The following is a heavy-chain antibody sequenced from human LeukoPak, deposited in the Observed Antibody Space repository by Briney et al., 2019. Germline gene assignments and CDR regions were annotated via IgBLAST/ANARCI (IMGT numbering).Heavy chain of an antibody. J-gene: IGHJ4*02. CDR2: ISGSGGTT. D-gene: IGHD4/OR15-4a*01. CDR1: GFTFSSYW. Sequence: GGSLRLSCAASGFTFSSYWMSWVRQAPGKGLEWVSSISGSGGTTYSADSVKGRFTISRDNTKNTLYLQMNSLRAEDTAVYYCARRAGAYSHPCDYWGQGTLVTVSS. CDR3: ARRAGAYSHPCDY. V-gene: IGHV3-23*01.